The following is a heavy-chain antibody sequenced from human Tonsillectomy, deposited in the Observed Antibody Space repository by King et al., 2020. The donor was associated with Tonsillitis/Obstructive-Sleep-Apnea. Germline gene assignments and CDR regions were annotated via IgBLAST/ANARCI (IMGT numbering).Heavy chain of an antibody. CDR2: IYYSGST. CDR3: ARARIAAAGTDY. Sequence: QLQESGPGLVKPSETLSLTCTVSGGSISSYYWSWLRQPPGKGLEWIGYIYYSGSTNYNPSLKSRVTISVDTSKNQFSLKLSSVTAADTAVYYCARARIAAAGTDYWGQGTLVTVSS. D-gene: IGHD6-13*01. J-gene: IGHJ4*02. V-gene: IGHV4-59*01. CDR1: GGSISSYY.